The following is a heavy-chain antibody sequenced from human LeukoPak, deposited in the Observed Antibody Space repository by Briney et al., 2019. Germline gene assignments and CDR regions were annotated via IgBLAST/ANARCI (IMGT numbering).Heavy chain of an antibody. Sequence: PSETLSLTCTVSGGSISSSSYYWGWIRQPPGKGLEWIGSIYYSGSTYYNPSLKSRVTISVDTSKNQFSLKLSSVTAADTAVYYCARLRYSSGSIHYRGQGTLVTVSS. J-gene: IGHJ4*02. CDR2: IYYSGST. CDR1: GGSISSSSYY. V-gene: IGHV4-39*01. CDR3: ARLRYSSGSIHY. D-gene: IGHD6-19*01.